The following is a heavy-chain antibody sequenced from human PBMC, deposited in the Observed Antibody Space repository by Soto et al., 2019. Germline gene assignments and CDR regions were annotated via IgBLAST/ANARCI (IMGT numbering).Heavy chain of an antibody. CDR1: GGTVASSHW. CDR2: VYHTGDT. CDR3: AREIVTAGGNDYFDP. Sequence: SETLSLTCGVSGGTVASSHWWSWVRQSPGRGLEWIGNVYHTGDTNFNPSLQSRVTFSVDKSNNQFSLRLTSVTAADTAVYFCAREIVTAGGNDYFDPWGPGTLVTVSS. V-gene: IGHV4-4*02. J-gene: IGHJ5*02. D-gene: IGHD2-21*02.